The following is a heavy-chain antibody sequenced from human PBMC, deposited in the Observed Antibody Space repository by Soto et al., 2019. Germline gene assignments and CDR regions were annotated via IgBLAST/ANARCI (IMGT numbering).Heavy chain of an antibody. V-gene: IGHV2-5*01. Sequence: SGPTLVNPTQTLTLTCTFSGFSLSTSGVGVGWIRQPPGKALEWLALIYWNDDKRYSPSLKSRLTITKDTSKNQVVLTMTNMDPVDTATYYCANMGYYYDSSGYPGMYFNLGGRGTLVTVPS. CDR3: ANMGYYYDSSGYPGMYFNL. CDR2: IYWNDDK. J-gene: IGHJ2*01. D-gene: IGHD3-22*01. CDR1: GFSLSTSGVG.